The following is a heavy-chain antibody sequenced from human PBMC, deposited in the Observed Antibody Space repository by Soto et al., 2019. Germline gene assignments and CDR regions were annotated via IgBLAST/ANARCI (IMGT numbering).Heavy chain of an antibody. J-gene: IGHJ5*02. CDR1: GGSISSGGYS. D-gene: IGHD2-2*01. Sequence: SETLSLTCAVSGGSISSGGYSWSWIRQPPGKGLEWIGYIYYSGSTNYNPSLKSRVTTSVDTSKNQFSLKLSSVTAADTAVYYCARELAEDCISTRCSVNWFYPWGQGNLIPVSS. CDR3: ARELAEDCISTRCSVNWFYP. CDR2: IYYSGST. V-gene: IGHV4-61*08.